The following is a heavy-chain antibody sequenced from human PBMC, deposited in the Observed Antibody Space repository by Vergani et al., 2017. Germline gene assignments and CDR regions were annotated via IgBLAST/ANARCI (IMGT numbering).Heavy chain of an antibody. J-gene: IGHJ5*02. CDR1: GGSFSGYY. CDR2: IKHSGST. Sequence: QVQLQQWGAGLLKASETLSRICAVYGGSFSGYYWSWIRQPPRTGLEWIGEIKHSGSTNYNPALKSRVTISVDTSKNQFARKLTSVTAADTAVYYCASDTHSGQMADRWGQGILVTVTS. V-gene: IGHV4-34*01. CDR3: ASDTHSGQMADR. D-gene: IGHD6-19*01.